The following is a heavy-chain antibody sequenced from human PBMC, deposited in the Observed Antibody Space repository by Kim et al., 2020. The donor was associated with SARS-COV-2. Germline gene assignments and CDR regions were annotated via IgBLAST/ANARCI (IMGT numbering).Heavy chain of an antibody. J-gene: IGHJ4*02. D-gene: IGHD1-20*01. CDR1: GYTFTSYD. CDR3: ARGGGITGIQTAHY. V-gene: IGHV1-8*01. Sequence: ASVKVSCKASGYTFTSYDINWVRQATGQGLEWMGWMNPNSGNTGFAQKFQGRVTMTRDTSMSTAYMELSSLRSDDTAVYYCARGGGITGIQTAHYWGQGTLVTVSS. CDR2: MNPNSGNT.